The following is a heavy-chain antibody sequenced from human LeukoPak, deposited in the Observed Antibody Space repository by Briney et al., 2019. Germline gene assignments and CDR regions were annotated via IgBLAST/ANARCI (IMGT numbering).Heavy chain of an antibody. CDR3: ARARRSSWPFDY. D-gene: IGHD6-13*01. CDR2: IYYSGST. V-gene: IGHV4-30-4*01. CDR1: GGSISSGDYY. Sequence: SQTLSLTCTVSGGSISSGDYYWSWIRQPPGKGLEWIGYIYYSGSTYYNPSLKSRVTMSVDTSKNQFSLKLSSVTAADTAVYYCARARRSSWPFDYWGQGTLVTVSS. J-gene: IGHJ4*02.